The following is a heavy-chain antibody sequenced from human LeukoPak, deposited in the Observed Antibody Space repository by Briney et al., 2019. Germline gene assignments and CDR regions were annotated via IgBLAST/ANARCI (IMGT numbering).Heavy chain of an antibody. D-gene: IGHD3-16*01. V-gene: IGHV1-2*02. J-gene: IGHJ4*02. CDR3: ARDLRVGEYYFDY. CDR2: INPNSGGT. CDR1: GYTFTGYY. Sequence: ASVKVSCKASGYTFTGYYMHWVRQAPGQGLEWMGWINPNSGGTNYAQKFQGRVTMTRDTSISTAYMELSRLRSDDTAVYYCARDLRVGEYYFDYWGQGTLVAVSS.